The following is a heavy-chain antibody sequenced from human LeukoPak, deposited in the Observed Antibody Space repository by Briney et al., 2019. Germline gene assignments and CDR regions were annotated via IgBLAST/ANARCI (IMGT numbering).Heavy chain of an antibody. CDR1: GGSISSYY. V-gene: IGHV4-59*01. CDR2: IYYSGST. Sequence: PSEALSLTCTVSGGSISSYYRSWIRQPPGKGLEWIGYIYYSGSTNYNPSLKSRVTISVDTSKNQFSLKLSSVTAADTAVYYCARYSSSPRMAFDIWGQGTMVTVSS. J-gene: IGHJ3*02. CDR3: ARYSSSPRMAFDI. D-gene: IGHD6-6*01.